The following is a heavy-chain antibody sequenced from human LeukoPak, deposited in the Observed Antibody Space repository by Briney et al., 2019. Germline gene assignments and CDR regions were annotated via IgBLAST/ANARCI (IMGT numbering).Heavy chain of an antibody. CDR2: IIPIFGTA. D-gene: IGHD3-22*01. V-gene: IGHV1-69*13. CDR1: GGTFSSYA. CDR3: ATVPGIYDSSGYLEFQH. J-gene: IGHJ1*01. Sequence: SVKVSCNASGGTFSSYAISWVRQAPVQGLEWMGGIIPIFGTANYAQKFQGRVTITADESTSTAYMELSSLRSEDTAVYYCATVPGIYDSSGYLEFQHWGQGTLVTVSS.